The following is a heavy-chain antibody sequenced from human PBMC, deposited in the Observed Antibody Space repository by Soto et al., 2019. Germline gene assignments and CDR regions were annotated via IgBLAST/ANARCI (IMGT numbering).Heavy chain of an antibody. J-gene: IGHJ5*02. CDR1: GYTFTSYA. D-gene: IGHD3-10*01. CDR2: INAGNGNT. CDR3: ARKNFYFSGSYYTGCFDP. V-gene: IGHV1-3*01. Sequence: GASVKVSCKASGYTFTSYAMHWVRQAPGQRLEWMGWINAGNGNTKYSQKFQGRVTITRDTSASTAYMELSSLRSEDTAVYYCARKNFYFSGSYYTGCFDPWGQGTLVTVSS.